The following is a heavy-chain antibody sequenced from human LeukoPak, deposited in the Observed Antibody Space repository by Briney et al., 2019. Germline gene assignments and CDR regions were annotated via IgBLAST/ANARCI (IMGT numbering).Heavy chain of an antibody. CDR3: ARDRYDFWSGSNYYYYYMDV. D-gene: IGHD3-3*01. J-gene: IGHJ6*03. CDR2: ISAYNGNT. Sequence: ASVKVSCKASGYTFTSYGISWVRQAPGQGLEWMGWISAYNGNTNYAQKLQGRVTMTTDTSTSTAYMELRSLRSDDTAVYYCARDRYDFWSGSNYYYYYMDVWGKGTTVTVSS. CDR1: GYTFTSYG. V-gene: IGHV1-18*01.